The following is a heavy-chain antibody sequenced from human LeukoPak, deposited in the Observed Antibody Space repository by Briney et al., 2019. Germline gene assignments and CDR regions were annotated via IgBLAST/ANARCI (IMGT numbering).Heavy chain of an antibody. D-gene: IGHD4-23*01. CDR3: AKDLPTTVVAFDY. CDR1: GFTFSTYA. V-gene: IGHV3-23*01. CDR2: ISGSGTNT. J-gene: IGHJ4*02. Sequence: GGSLRLSCAASGFTFSTYAMSWVRQAPGKGLEWVSAISGSGTNTYYADSVKGRFTVSRDNSKNTLFLQMNSLRAEDTAVYYCAKDLPTTVVAFDYWGQGTLVTVSS.